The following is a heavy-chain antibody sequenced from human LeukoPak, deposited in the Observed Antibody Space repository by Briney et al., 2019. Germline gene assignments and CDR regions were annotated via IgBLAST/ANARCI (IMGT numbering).Heavy chain of an antibody. D-gene: IGHD3-3*01. CDR2: IKSKTDGGTT. CDR1: GFTFSNAW. J-gene: IGHJ4*02. V-gene: IGHV3-15*01. Sequence: GGSLRLPCAASGFTFSNAWMSWVRQAPGKGLEWVGRIKSKTDGGTTDYAAPVKGRFTISRDDSKNTLYLQMNSLKTEDTAVYYCTTDIHLEWLPNFDYWGQGTLVTVSS. CDR3: TTDIHLEWLPNFDY.